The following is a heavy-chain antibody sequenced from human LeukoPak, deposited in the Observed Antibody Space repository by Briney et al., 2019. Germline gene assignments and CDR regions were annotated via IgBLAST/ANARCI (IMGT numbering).Heavy chain of an antibody. CDR1: GGSISSGSYY. D-gene: IGHD6-19*01. V-gene: IGHV4-61*02. CDR3: ARKHTSGWVNWFDP. Sequence: SETLSPTCTVSGGSISSGSYYWSWLRQPAGKGLEWLGRIYTSGSTNYNPSLKSRVTISIDTSKNQFSLRLSSVTAADTAVYYCARKHTSGWVNWFDPWGQGTLVTVSS. J-gene: IGHJ5*02. CDR2: IYTSGST.